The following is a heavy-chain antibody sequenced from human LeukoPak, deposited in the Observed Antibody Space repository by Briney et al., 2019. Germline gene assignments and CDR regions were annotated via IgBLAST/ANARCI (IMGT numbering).Heavy chain of an antibody. V-gene: IGHV4-34*01. D-gene: IGHD4-4*01. CDR2: INHSGST. CDR1: GGSFSGYY. CDR3: ASFSNYSSLDY. Sequence: SETLSLTCAVYGGSFSGYYWSWIRQPPGKGLEWIGEINHSGSTNYNPSLKSRVTISVDTSKNQFSLKLSSVTAADTAVYYCASFSNYSSLDYWGQGTLVTVSS. J-gene: IGHJ4*02.